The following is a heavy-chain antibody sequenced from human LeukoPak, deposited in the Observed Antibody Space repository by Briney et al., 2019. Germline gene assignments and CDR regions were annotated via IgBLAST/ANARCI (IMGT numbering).Heavy chain of an antibody. CDR2: IKQDGSEK. CDR3: ANSPGGSTGWFPDS. CDR1: GFTFSSYW. Sequence: GGSLRLSCAASGFTFSSYWMSWVRQAPGKGLEWVANIKQDGSEKYYVDSVKGRFTISRDNSKNTLYLQMNSLRAEDTAAYYCANSPGGSTGWFPDSWGQGTLVTVSS. V-gene: IGHV3-7*01. D-gene: IGHD6-19*01. J-gene: IGHJ4*02.